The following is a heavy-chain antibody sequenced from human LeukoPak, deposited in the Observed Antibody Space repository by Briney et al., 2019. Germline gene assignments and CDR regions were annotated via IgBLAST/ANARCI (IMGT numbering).Heavy chain of an antibody. CDR3: ARFSSIAAAFDY. V-gene: IGHV4-39*07. CDR2: IYYSGST. D-gene: IGHD6-6*01. Sequence: PSETLSLTCTVSGGSISSSSYYWGWIRQPPGKGLEWIGSIYYSGSTYYKSSLKSRVTISVDTSKNQFSLKLSSVTAADTAVYYCARFSSIAAAFDYWGQGTLVTVSS. J-gene: IGHJ4*02. CDR1: GGSISSSSYY.